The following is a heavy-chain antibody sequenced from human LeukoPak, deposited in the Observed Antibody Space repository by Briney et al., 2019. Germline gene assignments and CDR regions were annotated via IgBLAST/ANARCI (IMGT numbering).Heavy chain of an antibody. CDR2: IFSGRNT. D-gene: IGHD2-15*01. Sequence: GGSLRLSCAASGFTVSSNYLSWVRQAPGKGLDWVSVIFSGRNTYYADSVKGRFTISTDNSKNTLDLQMNSLRAEDTAVYYCARTVPGYCSGGSCLGYWGQGTLVTISS. CDR3: ARTVPGYCSGGSCLGY. V-gene: IGHV3-66*01. CDR1: GFTVSSNY. J-gene: IGHJ4*02.